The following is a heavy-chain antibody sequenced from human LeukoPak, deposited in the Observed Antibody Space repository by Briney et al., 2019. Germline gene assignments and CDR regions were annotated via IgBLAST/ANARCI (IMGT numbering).Heavy chain of an antibody. CDR2: IIPIFGTA. CDR3: ARSSIIAAAGPYYFDY. J-gene: IGHJ4*02. CDR1: GGTFSSYA. Sequence: SVKVSCKASGGTFSSYAISWVRQAPGQGLEWMGGIIPIFGTANYAQKFRGRVTITADKSTTTAYMELSSLRSEDTAVYYCARSSIIAAAGPYYFDYWGQGTLVTVSS. D-gene: IGHD6-13*01. V-gene: IGHV1-69*06.